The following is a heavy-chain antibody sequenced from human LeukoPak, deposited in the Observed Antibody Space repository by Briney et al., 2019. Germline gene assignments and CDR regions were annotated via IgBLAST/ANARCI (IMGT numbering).Heavy chain of an antibody. V-gene: IGHV4-59*01. CDR2: IYYSGNT. Sequence: SETLSLTCTVSGGSISDYYWTWIRQPPGKGLEWIGHIYYSGNTIYNPSLKSRVTISVDTSKNQFSLKLTSVTTADTAVYYCAGENSYGYFDYWGQGTLVTVSS. CDR1: GGSISDYY. CDR3: AGENSYGYFDY. J-gene: IGHJ4*02. D-gene: IGHD5-18*01.